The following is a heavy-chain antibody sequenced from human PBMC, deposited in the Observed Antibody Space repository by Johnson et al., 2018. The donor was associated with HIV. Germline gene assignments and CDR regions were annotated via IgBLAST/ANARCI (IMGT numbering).Heavy chain of an antibody. CDR3: ARSVHDYSDYLWGRDAFDI. J-gene: IGHJ3*02. CDR2: ISYDGSNK. CDR1: GFIFRSYA. V-gene: IGHV3-30*04. D-gene: IGHD4-11*01. Sequence: QVQLMESGGGVVQPGRSLRLSCAASGFIFRSYAMHWVRQAPGKGLEWVAVISYDGSNKYYADSVKGRFTISRDNSKNTLYLQMNKLRIEDTAVYSCARSVHDYSDYLWGRDAFDIWGRGTMVIVSS.